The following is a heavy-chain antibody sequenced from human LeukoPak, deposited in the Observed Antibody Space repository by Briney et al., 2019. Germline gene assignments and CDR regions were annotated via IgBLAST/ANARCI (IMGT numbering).Heavy chain of an antibody. CDR3: ARHGVPVVRGVMVWFDP. D-gene: IGHD3-10*01. V-gene: IGHV4-34*01. CDR2: INRSGSA. CDR1: GGSFSDRY. Sequence: SETLSLTCAVYGGSFSDRYWSWIRQPPGKGLEWIGDINRSGSASYNPSLKSRVTISVDTSKNQFSLKLSSVTAADTAVYYCARHGVPVVRGVMVWFDPWGQGTLVTVSS. J-gene: IGHJ5*02.